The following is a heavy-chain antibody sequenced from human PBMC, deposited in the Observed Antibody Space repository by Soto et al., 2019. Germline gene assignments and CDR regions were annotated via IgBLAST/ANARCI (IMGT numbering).Heavy chain of an antibody. J-gene: IGHJ6*03. V-gene: IGHV4-59*08. CDR2: IYYSGST. Sequence: QVQLLESGPGLVKPSETLSLTCNVSGGSISGHYWSWVRQTPGKGLEWIGYIYYSGSTNYSPSLKSRVTISVDTSKNQFSLRLTPVTAADTAVYYCARGPYYDLIWNYYYMDVWGKGTTVTVSS. D-gene: IGHD3-16*01. CDR1: GGSISGHY. CDR3: ARGPYYDLIWNYYYMDV.